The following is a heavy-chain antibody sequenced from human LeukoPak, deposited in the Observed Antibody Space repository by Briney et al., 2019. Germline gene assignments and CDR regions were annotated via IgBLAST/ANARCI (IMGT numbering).Heavy chain of an antibody. D-gene: IGHD3-10*01. CDR2: IYHSGST. CDR3: ARDVGSGSRKAGDDAFDI. V-gene: IGHV4-38-2*02. J-gene: IGHJ3*02. CDR1: GYSISSGYY. Sequence: PSETLSLTCTVSGYSISSGYYWGWIRQPPGKGLEWIGSIYHSGSTYYNPSLKSRVTISVDTSKNQFSLKLSSVTAADTAVYYCARDVGSGSRKAGDDAFDIWGQGTMVTVSS.